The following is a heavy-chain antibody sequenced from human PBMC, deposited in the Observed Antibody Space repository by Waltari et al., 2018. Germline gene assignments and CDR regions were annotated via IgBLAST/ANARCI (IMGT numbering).Heavy chain of an antibody. CDR1: GYTFTDYD. J-gene: IGHJ4*02. V-gene: IGHV1-69-2*01. D-gene: IGHD2-15*01. Sequence: EVQLVQSGAEVKKPGATVKISCKVSGYTFTDYDMHWVRQAPGKGFEWMGLVDPEDGKTIYAKRFQGRVTITADTSTDTAYMELSSLRSEDTAFYYCATGGGKVIYYLDYWGQGTLVTVSS. CDR3: ATGGGKVIYYLDY. CDR2: VDPEDGKT.